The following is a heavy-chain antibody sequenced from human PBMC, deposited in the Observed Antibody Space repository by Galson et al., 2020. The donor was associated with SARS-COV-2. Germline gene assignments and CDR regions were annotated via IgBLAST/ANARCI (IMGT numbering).Heavy chain of an antibody. CDR3: ASGDYGVS. CDR1: GCTFTDYY. J-gene: IGHJ1*01. CDR2: INPYSGDT. Sequence: ASVKVSCKASGCTFTDYYMNWVRQAPGQGLEWVGWINPYSGDTDQAQNFQGRVTMTSDTTINTAYMELSSLRSDDTAIYYCASGDYGVSWGQGTLITVSS. V-gene: IGHV1-2*02. D-gene: IGHD4-17*01.